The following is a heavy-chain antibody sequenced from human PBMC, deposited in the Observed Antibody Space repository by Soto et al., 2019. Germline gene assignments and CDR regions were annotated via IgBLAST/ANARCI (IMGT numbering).Heavy chain of an antibody. CDR3: ARHVPAAGYYYGMDV. CDR2: IISIFGTA. D-gene: IGHD2-2*01. CDR1: GGTFSSYA. J-gene: IGHJ6*02. Sequence: GASVKVSCKASGGTFSSYAISWVRQAPGQGLEWMGGIISIFGTANYAQKFQGRVTITADESTSTAYMELSSLRSEDTAVYYCARHVPAAGYYYGMDVWGQGTTVTVSS. V-gene: IGHV1-69*13.